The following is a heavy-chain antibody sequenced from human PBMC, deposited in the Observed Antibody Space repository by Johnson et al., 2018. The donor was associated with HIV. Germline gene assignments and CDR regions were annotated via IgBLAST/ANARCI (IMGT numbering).Heavy chain of an antibody. CDR3: ARQHYYDSSGQGGGLDI. V-gene: IGHV3-30-3*01. D-gene: IGHD3-22*01. J-gene: IGHJ3*02. Sequence: QVQLVESGGGVVQPGRSLRLSCAASGFTFSSYAMHLVRQAPGKGLEWVAVISYDGSNKYYADSVKGRFTISRDNSKNTLYLQMNNLSAEDTALYYCARQHYYDSSGQGGGLDIWGQGTMVTVSS. CDR1: GFTFSSYA. CDR2: ISYDGSNK.